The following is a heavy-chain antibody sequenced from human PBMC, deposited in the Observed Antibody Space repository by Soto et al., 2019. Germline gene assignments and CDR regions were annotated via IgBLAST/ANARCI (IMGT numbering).Heavy chain of an antibody. V-gene: IGHV4-59*01. Sequence: QVQLQESGPGLVKPSETLSLTCTVSGDSRSNYYLSWIRQFPGKGLEWIGFIHYSGSTTYNPSLQNRVSVSVDTSKKQFSLKLSSVTAADTAVYYCARQTFYSDSTGYYGFWGQGTMVTVSS. J-gene: IGHJ3*01. CDR1: GDSRSNYY. CDR3: ARQTFYSDSTGYYGF. D-gene: IGHD3-22*01. CDR2: IHYSGST.